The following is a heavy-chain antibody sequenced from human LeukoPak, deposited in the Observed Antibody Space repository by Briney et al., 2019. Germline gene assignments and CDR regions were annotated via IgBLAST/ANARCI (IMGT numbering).Heavy chain of an antibody. CDR1: GGSISSSSYF. D-gene: IGHD2-2*01. Sequence: PSETLSLTCTVSGGSISSSSYFWGWIRQPPMKGLEWIGSVYYNGTTYSIPSLKSRATISLDTSKNQFSLKVRSVTAADTAVYFCARRGVVEPGSKSHYYYYQMGVWGKGTTVTVSS. J-gene: IGHJ6*03. CDR3: ARRGVVEPGSKSHYYYYQMGV. V-gene: IGHV4-39*01. CDR2: VYYNGTT.